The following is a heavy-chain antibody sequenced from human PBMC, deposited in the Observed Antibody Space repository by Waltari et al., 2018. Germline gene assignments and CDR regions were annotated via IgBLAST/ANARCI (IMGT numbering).Heavy chain of an antibody. D-gene: IGHD3-10*01. Sequence: EVQLVESGGGLVKPGGSLRLSCAASGFTFSNAWIRWVRQAPGKGLEWVGRIKSKTDGGTTDYAAPVKGRFTISRDDSKNTLYLQMNSLKTEDTAVYYCTTEFRFGEPSDYWGQGTLVTVSS. CDR3: TTEFRFGEPSDY. J-gene: IGHJ4*02. CDR1: GFTFSNAW. V-gene: IGHV3-15*01. CDR2: IKSKTDGGTT.